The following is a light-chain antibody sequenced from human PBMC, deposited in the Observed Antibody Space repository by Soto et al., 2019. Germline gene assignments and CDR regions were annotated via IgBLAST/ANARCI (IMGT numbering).Light chain of an antibody. CDR1: QSVSSNY. CDR3: QQYGSSPLT. V-gene: IGKV3-20*01. J-gene: IGKJ4*01. Sequence: EIVLTQSPGTLSLSPGERATLSCRASQSVSSNYLAWYQQKPGQAPRFLIYGASSRATGIPDRFSGSGSGTDFTLTISRLEPEDFAVYYCQQYGSSPLTFGGGTKLDIK. CDR2: GAS.